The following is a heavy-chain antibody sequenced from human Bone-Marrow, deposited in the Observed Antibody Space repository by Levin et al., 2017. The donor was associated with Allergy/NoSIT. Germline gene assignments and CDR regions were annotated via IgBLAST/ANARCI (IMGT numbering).Heavy chain of an antibody. CDR1: GFTLSDHY. J-gene: IGHJ3*02. Sequence: AGGSLRLSCVASGFTLSDHYMDWVRQAPGKGLEWVGRIRNKANSYTTEYAASVKGRFTISRDDSKNSLYLQMNSLKTEDTAVYYCGRGRSGYGAFDIWGQGTMVTVSS. CDR2: IRNKANSYTT. V-gene: IGHV3-72*01. D-gene: IGHD3-10*01. CDR3: GRGRSGYGAFDI.